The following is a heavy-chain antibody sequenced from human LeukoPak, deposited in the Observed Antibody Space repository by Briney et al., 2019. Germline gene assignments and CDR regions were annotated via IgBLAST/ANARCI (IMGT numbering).Heavy chain of an antibody. CDR3: VREPLDL. J-gene: IGHJ6*02. Sequence: GGSLRLSCAASGFTFSSYEMNWVRQAPGKGLEWVSYISGSGTTIHYADSVKGRFTVSRDNAKNSLYLRMNSLRLEDTAVYYCVREPLDLWGQGTTVTVSS. V-gene: IGHV3-48*03. CDR1: GFTFSSYE. CDR2: ISGSGTTI.